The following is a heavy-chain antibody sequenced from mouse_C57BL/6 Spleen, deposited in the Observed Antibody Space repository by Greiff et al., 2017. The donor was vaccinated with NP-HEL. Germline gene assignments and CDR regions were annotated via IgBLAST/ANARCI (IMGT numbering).Heavy chain of an antibody. CDR1: GYTFTSYW. J-gene: IGHJ2*01. CDR2: IHPNSGST. D-gene: IGHD3-2*02. CDR3: ARRGGSGYYFDY. Sequence: QVQLQQPGAELVKPGASVKLSCKASGYTFTSYWMHWVKQRPGQGLEWIGMIHPNSGSTNYNEKFKSKATLTVDKSSSTAYMQLSSLTSEDSAVYYCARRGGSGYYFDYWGKGTTLTVSS. V-gene: IGHV1-64*01.